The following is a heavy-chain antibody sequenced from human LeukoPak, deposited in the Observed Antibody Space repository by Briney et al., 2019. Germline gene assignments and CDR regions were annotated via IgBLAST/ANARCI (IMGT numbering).Heavy chain of an antibody. CDR1: GFTFSSYG. D-gene: IGHD6-19*01. CDR3: AKDPLSGGWTTNWFDP. J-gene: IGHJ5*02. V-gene: IGHV3-30*18. Sequence: PGGSLRLSCAASGFTFSSYGMHWVRQAPGKGLEWVAVISYDGSNKYYADSVKGRFTISRDNSKNTLYLQMNSLRAEDTAVYYCAKDPLSGGWTTNWFDPWGQGTLVTVSS. CDR2: ISYDGSNK.